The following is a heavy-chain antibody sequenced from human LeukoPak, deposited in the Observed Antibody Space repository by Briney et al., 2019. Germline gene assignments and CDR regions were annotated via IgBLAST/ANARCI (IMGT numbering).Heavy chain of an antibody. CDR3: AREAYYYGYNWFDP. CDR1: GFAVSSNY. V-gene: IGHV3-53*01. J-gene: IGHJ5*02. D-gene: IGHD3-10*01. CDR2: ICRGGST. Sequence: PGGSLRFSLAASGFAVSSNYMCWFPRAHGKGLVWVPVICRGGSTYYADSVKGRFTISRDNSKNTLYLQMNSMRAEDTAIYYCAREAYYYGYNWFDPWGQGTLISVSS.